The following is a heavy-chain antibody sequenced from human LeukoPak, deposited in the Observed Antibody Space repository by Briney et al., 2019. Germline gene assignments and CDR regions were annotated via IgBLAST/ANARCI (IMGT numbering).Heavy chain of an antibody. V-gene: IGHV4-34*01. CDR2: ISHSGST. J-gene: IGHJ4*02. CDR3: ARGRWFGELLWGFFDY. CDR1: GGSFSGYY. D-gene: IGHD3-10*01. Sequence: SSETLSLTCAVYGGSFSGYYWSWIRQPPGRGLEWIVEISHSGSTNYNPTLKSRVTISVDTSKNQFPLKLSSVTAADTAVYSCARGRWFGELLWGFFDYWGQGTLVTVSS.